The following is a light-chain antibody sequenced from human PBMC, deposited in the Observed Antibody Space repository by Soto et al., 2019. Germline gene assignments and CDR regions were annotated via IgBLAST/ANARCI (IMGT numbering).Light chain of an antibody. V-gene: IGKV3-20*01. CDR2: GAS. CDR1: QSVSSNY. CDR3: QQYNSWTWT. J-gene: IGKJ1*01. Sequence: ESVLTQSPGTLSLSPGERATLSCRASQSVSSNYLAWYQQKPGQAPRLLIYGASTRATGIPDRFSGSGSGTDFTLTISRLEPEDSAVYYCQQYNSWTWTFGQGTKVEI.